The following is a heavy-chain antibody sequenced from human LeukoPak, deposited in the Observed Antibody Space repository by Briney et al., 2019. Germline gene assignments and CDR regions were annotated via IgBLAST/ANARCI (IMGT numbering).Heavy chain of an antibody. CDR1: GFTFSSYA. CDR3: GKRPGGGYNSNYFDY. D-gene: IGHD5-24*01. V-gene: IGHV3-23*01. Sequence: GGSLRRYCAATGFTFSSYAMSWVRQAPGKGLEWVSAISGSGGSTYYAYSVKGRFTISRDNSKNTLYLQMNSLRAEDTAVYYCGKRPGGGYNSNYFDYWGQGTVVTVFS. CDR2: ISGSGGST. J-gene: IGHJ4*02.